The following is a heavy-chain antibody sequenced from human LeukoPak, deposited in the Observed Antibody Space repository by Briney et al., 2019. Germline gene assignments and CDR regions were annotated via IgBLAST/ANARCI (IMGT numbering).Heavy chain of an antibody. CDR1: GFTFSSYG. CDR3: ARAVEAMVRGVKSPYDY. CDR2: IKQDGSEK. Sequence: GGSLRLSCAASGFTFSSYGMHWVRQAPGKGLEWVANIKQDGSEKYYVDSVKGRFTFSRDNAKNSLYLQMNSLRAEDTAVYYCARAVEAMVRGVKSPYDYWGQGTLVTVSS. D-gene: IGHD3-10*01. J-gene: IGHJ4*02. V-gene: IGHV3-7*01.